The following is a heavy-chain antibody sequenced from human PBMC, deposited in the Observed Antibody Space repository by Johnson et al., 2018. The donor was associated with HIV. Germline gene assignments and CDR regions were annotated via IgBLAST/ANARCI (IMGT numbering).Heavy chain of an antibody. J-gene: IGHJ3*01. CDR1: GFTFSSYA. CDR2: ISYDGSNK. Sequence: QVQLVESGGGVVQPGRSLRLSCAASGFTFSSYAMHWVRQAPGQGLEWVAVISYDGSNKYYEDSVKGRFTISRDNSKNTLYLQMNNLRAEDTSVYYCAKDFGSSSWHAFDVWGQGTMGTVSS. D-gene: IGHD6-13*01. V-gene: IGHV3-30-3*01. CDR3: AKDFGSSSWHAFDV.